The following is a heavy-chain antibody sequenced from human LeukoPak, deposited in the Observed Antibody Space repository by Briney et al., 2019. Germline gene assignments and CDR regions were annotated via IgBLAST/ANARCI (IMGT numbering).Heavy chain of an antibody. CDR2: ISSSSTTI. CDR1: GFTFSSYS. J-gene: IGHJ4*02. V-gene: IGHV3-48*01. CDR3: AKATRPGYYDSSAYPLDY. Sequence: PGGSLRLSCAASGFTFSSYSMMWVRQAPGKGLEWVSYISSSSTTIHYADSVKGRFTISRDNSKNTLYLQMNSLRAEDTAVYYCAKATRPGYYDSSAYPLDYWGQGTLVTVSS. D-gene: IGHD3-22*01.